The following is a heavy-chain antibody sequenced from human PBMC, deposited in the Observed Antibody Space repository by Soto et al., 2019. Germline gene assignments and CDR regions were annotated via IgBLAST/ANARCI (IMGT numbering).Heavy chain of an antibody. D-gene: IGHD1-26*01. J-gene: IGHJ6*02. CDR2: MWYDGSNK. CDR1: GFTFSSYG. V-gene: IGHV3-33*01. CDR3: ARDHGMGGSYYFVYYGMDV. Sequence: QVQLVESGGGVVQPGRSLRLSCAASGFTFSSYGMHWVRQAPGKGLEWVAVMWYDGSNKYYADSVKGRFTISRDHSKHTLYLQMTSLRAEDTAVYYWARDHGMGGSYYFVYYGMDVWGQGTTVTVSS.